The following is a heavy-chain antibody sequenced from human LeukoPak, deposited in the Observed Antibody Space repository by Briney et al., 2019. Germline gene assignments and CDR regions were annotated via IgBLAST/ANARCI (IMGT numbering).Heavy chain of an antibody. CDR2: INHSGST. J-gene: IGHJ4*02. D-gene: IGHD3-10*01. CDR3: ARGNYGSGSVYDY. Sequence: SETLSLTCAVYGGPFSGYYWSWIRQPPGKGLEWIGEINHSGSTNYNPSLKSRVTISVDTSKNQFSLKLSSVTAADTAVYYCARGNYGSGSVYDYWGQGTLVTVSS. CDR1: GGPFSGYY. V-gene: IGHV4-34*01.